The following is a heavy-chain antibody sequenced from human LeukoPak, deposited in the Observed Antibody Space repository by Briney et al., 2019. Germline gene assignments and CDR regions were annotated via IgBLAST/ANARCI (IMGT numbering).Heavy chain of an antibody. CDR2: IYYSVRT. Sequence: SETLSLTCSVPGGSISSHYWSWIRQPPGKGLEWIGYIYYSVRTNYNPSLKSRVTISVDMPNNQFSLKMSSVTAADTAVYYCARTGDGYNYYNYYYMDVWGKGTTVTVTS. J-gene: IGHJ6*03. CDR1: GGSISSHY. V-gene: IGHV4-59*11. D-gene: IGHD5-24*01. CDR3: ARTGDGYNYYNYYYMDV.